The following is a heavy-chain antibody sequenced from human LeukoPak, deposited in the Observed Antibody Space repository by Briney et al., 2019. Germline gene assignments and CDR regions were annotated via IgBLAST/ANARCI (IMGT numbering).Heavy chain of an antibody. CDR2: IYSGGST. Sequence: GGSLRLSCAASGFTVSSNYMSWVRQAPGKGPEWVSVIYSGGSTYYADSVKGRFTISRDNSKNTLYLQMNSLRAEDTAVYYCARIAAANWFDPWGQGTLVTVSS. CDR3: ARIAAANWFDP. V-gene: IGHV3-66*01. CDR1: GFTVSSNY. J-gene: IGHJ5*02. D-gene: IGHD6-13*01.